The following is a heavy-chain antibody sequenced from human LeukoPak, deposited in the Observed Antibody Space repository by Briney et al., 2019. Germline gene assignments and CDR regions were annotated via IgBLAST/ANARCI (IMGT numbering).Heavy chain of an antibody. CDR1: GGSISSGGYY. D-gene: IGHD3-16*01. V-gene: IGHV4-31*02. CDR3: ARAGGFFSPFGY. J-gene: IGHJ4*02. CDR2: IYYSGST. Sequence: SQTLSLTCTVSGGSISSGGYYWSWIRQHPGDGLEWIGYIYYSGSTYYNPSLKSRVTISIDTSKNHFSLKLSSVTAADTAVYYCARAGGFFSPFGYWGQGTLVTVSS.